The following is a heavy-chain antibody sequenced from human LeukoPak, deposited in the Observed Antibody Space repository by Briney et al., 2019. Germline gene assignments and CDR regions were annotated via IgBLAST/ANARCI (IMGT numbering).Heavy chain of an antibody. CDR2: ISYDGSNK. J-gene: IGHJ4*02. CDR3: ARDSSSWSRAFGY. D-gene: IGHD6-13*01. V-gene: IGHV3-30*03. CDR1: GFTFSSYG. Sequence: GRSLRLSCAASGFTFSSYGMHWVRQAPGKGLEWVAVISYDGSNKYYADSVKGRFTISRDNAKNSLYLQMNSLRAEDTAVYYCARDSSSWSRAFGYWGQGTLVTVSS.